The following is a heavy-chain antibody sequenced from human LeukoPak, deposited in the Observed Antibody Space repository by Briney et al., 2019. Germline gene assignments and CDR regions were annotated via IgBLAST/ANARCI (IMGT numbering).Heavy chain of an antibody. J-gene: IGHJ4*02. D-gene: IGHD3-10*01. CDR1: GYTFTSYG. Sequence: RASAKVSCKASGYTFTSYGISWVRQAPGQGLEWMGWISAYNGNTNYAQKLQGRVTMTTDTSTSTAYMELRSLRSDDTAVYYCARDRGTMVRGVTAYWGQGTLVTVSS. CDR3: ARDRGTMVRGVTAY. CDR2: ISAYNGNT. V-gene: IGHV1-18*01.